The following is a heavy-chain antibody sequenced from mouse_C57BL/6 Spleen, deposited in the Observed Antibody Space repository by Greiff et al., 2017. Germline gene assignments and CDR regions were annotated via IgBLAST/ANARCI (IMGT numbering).Heavy chain of an antibody. D-gene: IGHD1-3*01. CDR2: IYPGDGDT. CDR3: ARSGYYGYFDV. Sequence: QVQLQQSGAELVKPGASVKISCKASGYAFSSYWMNWVKQRPGKGLEWIGRIYPGDGDTNYNGKFKGKATLTADKSSSTAYMQLSSLTSEDSAVYFCARSGYYGYFDVWGTGTTVTVSS. V-gene: IGHV1-80*01. CDR1: GYAFSSYW. J-gene: IGHJ1*03.